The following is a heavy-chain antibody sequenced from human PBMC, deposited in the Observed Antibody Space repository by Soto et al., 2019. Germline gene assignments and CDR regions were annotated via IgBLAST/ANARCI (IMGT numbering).Heavy chain of an antibody. V-gene: IGHV1-69*01. D-gene: IGHD2-15*01. CDR1: GGTFSSYA. CDR3: ARDAGYCSGGSCYVFWY. Sequence: QVQLVQSGAEVKKPGSSVKVSCKASGGTFSSYAISWVRQAPGQGLEGMGGIIPIFGTANYAQKFQGRVTITADESTSTAYMELSSLRSEDTAVYYCARDAGYCSGGSCYVFWYWGQGTLVTVSS. J-gene: IGHJ4*02. CDR2: IIPIFGTA.